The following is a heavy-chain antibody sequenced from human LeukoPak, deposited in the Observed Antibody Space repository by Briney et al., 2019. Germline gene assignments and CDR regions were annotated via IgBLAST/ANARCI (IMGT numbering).Heavy chain of an antibody. CDR3: ARGVVYSSGAEGY. CDR1: GFTFSSYS. V-gene: IGHV3-21*01. Sequence: GRSLRLSCAASGFTFSSYSMNWVRQAPGKGLEWVSSISSSSSYIYYADSVKGRFTISRDNAKNSLYLQMNSLRAEDTAVYYCARGVVYSSGAEGYWGQGTLVTVSS. D-gene: IGHD6-19*01. J-gene: IGHJ4*02. CDR2: ISSSSSYI.